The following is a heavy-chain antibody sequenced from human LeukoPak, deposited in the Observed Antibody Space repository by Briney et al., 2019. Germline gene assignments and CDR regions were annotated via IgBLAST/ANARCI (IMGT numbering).Heavy chain of an antibody. CDR3: ARDQGGDYGDYFDY. Sequence: GGSLRLSCAASGFTFSTYSMNWVRQAPGKGLEWVSYISSSSTSISYADSVKGRFTISRDNAKNSLFLQMNSLRDEDTAVYFCARDQGGDYGDYFDYWGQGTLVTVSS. J-gene: IGHJ4*02. CDR1: GFTFSTYS. V-gene: IGHV3-48*02. D-gene: IGHD4-17*01. CDR2: ISSSSTSI.